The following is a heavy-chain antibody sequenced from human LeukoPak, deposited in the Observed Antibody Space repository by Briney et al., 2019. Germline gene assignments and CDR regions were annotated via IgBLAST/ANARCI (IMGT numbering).Heavy chain of an antibody. J-gene: IGHJ4*02. Sequence: QSGGSLRLSCAASGFTFSSYAMSWVRQAPGTGREWVSALSGRADSTYYAASVKGRFTISRDYSKNTLYLQMNSLRAEDTAVYYCAKGDRYSGSHPLLYWGQGTLVTVSS. CDR1: GFTFSSYA. CDR3: AKGDRYSGSHPLLY. V-gene: IGHV3-23*01. D-gene: IGHD1-26*01. CDR2: LSGRADST.